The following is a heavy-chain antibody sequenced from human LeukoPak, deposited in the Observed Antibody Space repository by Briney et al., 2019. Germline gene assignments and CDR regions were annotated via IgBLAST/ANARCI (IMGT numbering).Heavy chain of an antibody. CDR1: GFTFSNYW. D-gene: IGHD3-9*01. V-gene: IGHV3-7*01. CDR3: ARDDILTGFDY. J-gene: IGHJ4*02. Sequence: GGSLRLSCAASGFTFSNYWMTWVRQAPGKGLEWVAYLKPDGSAAYYMDSVKGRFTISRDNAKNSLYLQMSSLRAEDTAVYYCARDDILTGFDYWGQGTLVTVSS. CDR2: LKPDGSAA.